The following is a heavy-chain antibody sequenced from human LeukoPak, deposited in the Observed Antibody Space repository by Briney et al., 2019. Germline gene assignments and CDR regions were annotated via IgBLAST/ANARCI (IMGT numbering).Heavy chain of an antibody. V-gene: IGHV4-39*02. CDR2: IYYSGST. Sequence: SETLSLTCTVSGGSISSSSYYWGWIRQPPGKGLEWIGSIYYSGSTYYNPSLKSRVTISVDTSKNQFSLKLSSVTAADTAVYYCARDHWGYYYDSSGYPDFDYWGQGTLVTVSS. CDR3: ARDHWGYYYDSSGYPDFDY. J-gene: IGHJ4*02. CDR1: GGSISSSSYY. D-gene: IGHD3-22*01.